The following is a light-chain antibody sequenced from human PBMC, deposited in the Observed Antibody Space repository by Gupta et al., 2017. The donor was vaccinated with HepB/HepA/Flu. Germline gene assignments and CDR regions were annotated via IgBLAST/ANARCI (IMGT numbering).Light chain of an antibody. J-gene: IGKJ2*04. CDR2: KAS. CDR3: QQYNGFSSS. Sequence: DIQMTQSHSTLSASVGDSVTITCRARQSISLWLAWYQQKAGEAPKLLIYKASSLDSGVPSRFSGSGSGTEFTLTISSLQPDDSATYYCQQYNGFSSSFGEGTKLEIK. V-gene: IGKV1-5*03. CDR1: QSISLW.